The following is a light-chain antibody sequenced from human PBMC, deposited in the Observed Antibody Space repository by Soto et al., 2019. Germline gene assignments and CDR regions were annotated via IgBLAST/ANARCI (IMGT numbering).Light chain of an antibody. J-gene: IGKJ1*01. V-gene: IGKV3-20*01. CDR2: GAS. CDR1: QSVSSTY. Sequence: EIVLTQSPGTLSLSPGERATLSCRASQSVSSTYLAWYQHKPGQPPTLLIYGASSRVTGIPDRFSGSGSGTDFTLTISRLEPEDFAVYYCPQYGSSSTWTFGQGTKVEIK. CDR3: PQYGSSSTWT.